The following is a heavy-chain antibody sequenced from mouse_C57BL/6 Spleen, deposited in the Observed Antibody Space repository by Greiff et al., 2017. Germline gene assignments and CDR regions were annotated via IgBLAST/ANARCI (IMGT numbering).Heavy chain of an antibody. Sequence: QVQLQQSGAELARPGASVKLSCKASGYTFTSYGISWVKQRTGQGLEWIGEIYPRSGNTYYNEKFKGKATLTADKSSSTAYMELRSLTSEDSAVYFCARLLPPYYAMDYWGQGTSVTVSS. CDR1: GYTFTSYG. CDR2: IYPRSGNT. CDR3: ARLLPPYYAMDY. V-gene: IGHV1-81*01. D-gene: IGHD1-1*01. J-gene: IGHJ4*01.